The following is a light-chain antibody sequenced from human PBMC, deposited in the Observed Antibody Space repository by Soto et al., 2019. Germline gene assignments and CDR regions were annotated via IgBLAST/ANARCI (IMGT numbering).Light chain of an antibody. CDR1: QSVSDNQ. CDR2: GAS. V-gene: IGKV3-20*01. Sequence: EIVLTQSPGTLSLSAGERASLSCRARQSVSDNQLAWYQQKTGQAPRLLIHGASSRAAGIPDRFSGSGSGTDFTLTISRLEPEDFAVYYCQQYGSSPQTFGQGTKVDIK. CDR3: QQYGSSPQT. J-gene: IGKJ1*01.